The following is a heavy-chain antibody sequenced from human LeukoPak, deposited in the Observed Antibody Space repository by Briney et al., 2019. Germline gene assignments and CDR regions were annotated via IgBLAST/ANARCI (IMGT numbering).Heavy chain of an antibody. D-gene: IGHD5/OR15-5a*01. V-gene: IGHV4-59*01. CDR2: ISYSETT. J-gene: IGHJ3*02. Sequence: PSETLSLTCTVSHGSISGFHWSWIRQPPGKGLEYIGYISYSETTSYNPSLKSRVTISVDTSKNQFSLKLTSVTAADTAVYYCARDKGLPQAFDIWGQGTMVTVSS. CDR1: HGSISGFH. CDR3: ARDKGLPQAFDI.